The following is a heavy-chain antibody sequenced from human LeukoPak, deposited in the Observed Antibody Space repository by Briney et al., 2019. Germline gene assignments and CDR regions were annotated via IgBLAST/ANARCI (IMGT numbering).Heavy chain of an antibody. CDR2: ISGSGGST. J-gene: IGHJ4*02. CDR3: AKDPPTTFGDFSYYFDY. V-gene: IGHV3-23*01. CDR1: GFTFSNYG. D-gene: IGHD3-10*02. Sequence: GGSLRLSCAASGFTFSNYGMHWVRQAPGKGLEWVSAISGSGGSTYYADSVKGRFTISRDNSKNTLYLQMNSLRAEDTAVYYCAKDPPTTFGDFSYYFDYWGQGTLVTVSS.